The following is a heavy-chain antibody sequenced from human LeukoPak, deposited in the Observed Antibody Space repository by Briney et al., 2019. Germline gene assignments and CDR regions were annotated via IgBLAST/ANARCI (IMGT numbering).Heavy chain of an antibody. V-gene: IGHV3-23*01. CDR2: ISCSWGST. J-gene: IGHJ4*02. CDR3: AKEARTYYYDSSGSYYFDY. CDR1: GFTFCSYS. Sequence: WGAPRLSRAGSGFTFCSYSMSWVRQAPGKGLEGVPAISCSWGSTYYADSVKGRFTISRDNSKNTLYLQMNSLRAEDTAVYYCAKEARTYYYDSSGSYYFDYWGQGTLVTVSS. D-gene: IGHD3-22*01.